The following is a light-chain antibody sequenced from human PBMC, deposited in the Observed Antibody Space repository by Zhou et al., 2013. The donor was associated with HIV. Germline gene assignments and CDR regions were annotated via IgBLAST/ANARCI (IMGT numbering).Light chain of an antibody. CDR1: RIVTNNF. CDR3: QQYGSLPGT. V-gene: IGKV3-20*01. J-gene: IGKJ3*01. CDR2: GAS. Sequence: EIVLTQSPGTLSLSPGKRATLSCRASRIVTNNFLAWYQQRPGQAPRLLIYGASSRATGIPDRFSGSGSATDFTLTISSLEPEDFAVYYCQQYGSLPGTFGPGTKVDIQ.